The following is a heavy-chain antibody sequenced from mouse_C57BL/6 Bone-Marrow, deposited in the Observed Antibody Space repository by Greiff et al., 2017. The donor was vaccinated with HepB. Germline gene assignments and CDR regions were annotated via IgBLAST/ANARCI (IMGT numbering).Heavy chain of an antibody. Sequence: VQLQQPGAELVRPGTSVKLSCKASGYTFTSYWMHWVKQRPGQGLEWIGVIDPSDSYTNYNQKFKGKATLTVDTSSSTAYMQLSSLTSEDSAVYYCARALITTVVGYYFDYWGQGTTLTVSS. D-gene: IGHD1-1*01. V-gene: IGHV1-59*01. CDR3: ARALITTVVGYYFDY. J-gene: IGHJ2*01. CDR2: IDPSDSYT. CDR1: GYTFTSYW.